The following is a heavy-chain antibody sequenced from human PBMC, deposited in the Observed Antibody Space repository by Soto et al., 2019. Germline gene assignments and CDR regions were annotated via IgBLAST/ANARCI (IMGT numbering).Heavy chain of an antibody. V-gene: IGHV1-46*01. CDR3: AGLSGPDFDY. CDR1: GYTFTSYY. Sequence: ASVKVSCKASGYTFTSYYMHWVRQAPGQGIEWMGIINPSGGSTSYAQKFQGRVTMTRDTSTSTDYMELSSLRQEDTAVDYCAGLSGPDFDYWGQGTLVTVSS. CDR2: INPSGGST. J-gene: IGHJ4*02. D-gene: IGHD1-26*01.